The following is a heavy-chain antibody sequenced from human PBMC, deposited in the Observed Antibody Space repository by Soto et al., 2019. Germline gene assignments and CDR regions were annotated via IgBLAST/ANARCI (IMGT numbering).Heavy chain of an antibody. CDR1: GGSISNGGYY. CDR2: IYYSGST. J-gene: IGHJ3*02. Sequence: PSETLSLTCTVSGGSISNGGYYWSWIRQHPGKGLEWIGYIYYSGSTYYNPSLKSRVTISVDTSKNQFSLKLSSVTAADTAVYYCARTGPGTDSWETVRVDDAFDIWGQGTMVTVSS. CDR3: ARTGPGTDSWETVRVDDAFDI. V-gene: IGHV4-31*03. D-gene: IGHD1-7*01.